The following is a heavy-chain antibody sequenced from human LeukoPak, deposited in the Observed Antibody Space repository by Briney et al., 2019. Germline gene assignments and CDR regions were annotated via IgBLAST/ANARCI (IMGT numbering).Heavy chain of an antibody. CDR1: GLNFKFYA. J-gene: IGHJ4*02. Sequence: GGSLRLSCAVSGLNFKFYAMSWVRQAPGKGLEWVSGISGRGDSADYADSVKGRFTISRDNSKNTLYLQMNSLRAEDTAVYYCAKDLGSYGLTTLGLDYWGQGTLVTVSS. CDR3: AKDLGSYGLTTLGLDY. V-gene: IGHV3-23*01. D-gene: IGHD5-18*01. CDR2: ISGRGDSA.